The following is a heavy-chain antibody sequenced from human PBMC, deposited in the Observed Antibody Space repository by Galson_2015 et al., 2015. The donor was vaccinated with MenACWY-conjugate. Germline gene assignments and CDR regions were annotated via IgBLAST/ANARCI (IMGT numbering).Heavy chain of an antibody. J-gene: IGHJ3*01. CDR1: GFSLSTYEMC. D-gene: IGHD2-2*01. CDR2: IYWDDDK. Sequence: PALVKPTQPLTLTCTFSGFSLSTYEMCIYWVRQPPGQALEWLSLIYWDDDKRYSPSLKSRLTITKDTSKNQVVLSMTNMDPVDTATYYCAHSPFCSTTSCYAARAFDVWGQGTVVTVSS. V-gene: IGHV2-5*08. CDR3: AHSPFCSTTSCYAARAFDV.